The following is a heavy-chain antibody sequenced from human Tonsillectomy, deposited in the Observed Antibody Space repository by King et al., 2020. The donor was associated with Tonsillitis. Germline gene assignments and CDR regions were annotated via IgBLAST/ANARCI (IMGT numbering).Heavy chain of an antibody. D-gene: IGHD3-22*01. V-gene: IGHV1-18*04. CDR1: GYTFINYG. CDR2: ISVYNGNT. CDR3: ARSPYYYDSGGYYGHYYYYGMDV. Sequence: QLVQSGAEVKKPGASVKVSCKASGYTFINYGISWVRQAPGQGLEWMGWISVYNGNTNYAQKFQGRVTMTTDTSTSTAYMELRSLRSDDTAVYYCARSPYYYDSGGYYGHYYYYGMDVWGQGTTVTVSS. J-gene: IGHJ6*02.